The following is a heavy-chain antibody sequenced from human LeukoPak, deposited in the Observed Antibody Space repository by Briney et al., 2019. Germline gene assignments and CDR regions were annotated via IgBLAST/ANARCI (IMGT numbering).Heavy chain of an antibody. D-gene: IGHD4-17*01. Sequence: ASVKVSCKASGYTFNGYYMHWVRQAPGQGLEWMGRINPNSGDTIYAQRFQGRVTMTRDTSIGTAYMELSRLRSEDTAMYYCAREGVTTVTTDYWGQGTLVTASS. CDR1: GYTFNGYY. V-gene: IGHV1-2*06. J-gene: IGHJ4*02. CDR3: AREGVTTVTTDY. CDR2: INPNSGDT.